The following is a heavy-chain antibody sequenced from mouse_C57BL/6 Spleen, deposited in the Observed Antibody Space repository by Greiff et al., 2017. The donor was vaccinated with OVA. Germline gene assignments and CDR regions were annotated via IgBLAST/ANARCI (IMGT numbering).Heavy chain of an antibody. V-gene: IGHV2-6*01. D-gene: IGHD1-1*01. CDR3: ASGNGSSWGAMDY. CDR2: IWGVGST. J-gene: IGHJ4*01. CDR1: GFSLTSYG. Sequence: VKLMESGPGLVAPSQSLSITCTVSGFSLTSYGVDWVRQSPGKGLEWLGVIWGVGSTNYNSALKSRLSISKDNSKSQVFLKMNSLQTDDTAMYYCASGNGSSWGAMDYWGQGTSVTVSS.